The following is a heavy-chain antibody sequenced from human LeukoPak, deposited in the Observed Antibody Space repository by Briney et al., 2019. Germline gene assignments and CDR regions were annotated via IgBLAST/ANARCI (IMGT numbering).Heavy chain of an antibody. CDR3: AKVPSIPYSYGSVYSFDY. D-gene: IGHD5-18*01. V-gene: IGHV3-23*01. Sequence: PGGSLTLSCTASGFTLRSYAVSWVRDAPGEGREGGSAISGRGGSTYYADSVKGRFTISRDNSKNTLYLQMNSLRAEDTAVYYCAKVPSIPYSYGSVYSFDYWGQGTLVTVSS. CDR2: ISGRGGST. CDR1: GFTLRSYA. J-gene: IGHJ4*02.